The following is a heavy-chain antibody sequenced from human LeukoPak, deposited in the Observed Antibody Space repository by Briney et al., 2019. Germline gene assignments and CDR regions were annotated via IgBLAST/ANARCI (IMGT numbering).Heavy chain of an antibody. V-gene: IGHV1-69*13. J-gene: IGHJ5*02. D-gene: IGHD2-2*02. Sequence: ASVKVSCKASGGTFSSYAISWVRQAPGQGLEWMGGIIPIFGTANYAQKFQGRVTITADESTSTAYMELSSLRSEDTAVYYCARVPHLPYCSSTSCYKKGNWNYDMTFDPWGQGTLVTVSS. CDR3: ARVPHLPYCSSTSCYKKGNWNYDMTFDP. CDR1: GGTFSSYA. CDR2: IIPIFGTA.